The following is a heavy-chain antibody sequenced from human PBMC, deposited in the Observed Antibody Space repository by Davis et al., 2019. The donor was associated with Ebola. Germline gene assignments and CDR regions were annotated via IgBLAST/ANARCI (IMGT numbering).Heavy chain of an antibody. Sequence: MPSETLSLTCTVSGGSVSSGSYYWSWIRQPPGKGLEWIGYIYYRGSTNYNPSLKSRVTISVDTSKNQFSLKLSSVTAADTAVYYCARDMDFGNDAFDIWGQGTMVTVSS. CDR2: IYYRGST. D-gene: IGHD3-10*01. J-gene: IGHJ3*02. CDR1: GGSVSSGSYY. V-gene: IGHV4-61*01. CDR3: ARDMDFGNDAFDI.